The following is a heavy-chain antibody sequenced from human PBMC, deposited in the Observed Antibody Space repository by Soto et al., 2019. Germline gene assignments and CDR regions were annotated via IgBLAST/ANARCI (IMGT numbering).Heavy chain of an antibody. J-gene: IGHJ6*03. D-gene: IGHD4-17*01. CDR2: ISSNGGST. Sequence: GGSLRLSCAASGFTFSSYAMHWVRQAPGKGLEYVSAISSNGGSTYYANSVKGRFTISRDNSKNTLYLQMGSLRAEDMAVYYCARVGDYGDYYYYMDVWGKGTTVTVSS. CDR3: ARVGDYGDYYYYMDV. V-gene: IGHV3-64*01. CDR1: GFTFSSYA.